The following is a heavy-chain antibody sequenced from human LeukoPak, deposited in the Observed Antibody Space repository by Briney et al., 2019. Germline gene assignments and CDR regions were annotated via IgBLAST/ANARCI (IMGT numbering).Heavy chain of an antibody. CDR2: ISSNGGNT. D-gene: IGHD2-2*01. CDR1: GFTFSHYA. Sequence: TGGSLRLSCAASGFTFSHYAMHWVRQAPGKGLEYVSAISSNGGNTYYANSVKGRSTISRDNSKNTLYLQMGSLRAEDMGVYYCARDSITVSVGAFDIWGQGTMVIVSS. J-gene: IGHJ3*02. V-gene: IGHV3-64*01. CDR3: ARDSITVSVGAFDI.